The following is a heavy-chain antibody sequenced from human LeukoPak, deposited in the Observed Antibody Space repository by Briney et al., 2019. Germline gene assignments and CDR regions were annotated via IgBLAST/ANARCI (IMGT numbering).Heavy chain of an antibody. V-gene: IGHV1-46*01. Sequence: ASVKVSCKASGYTLTPYYMHWGRQAPGQGLEWMGLINPSGDSTTYAQKFQGRVTMTRDMSTTTVYMELSSLTSEDSAVYYCAAAYYYFYIDVWATGTTVSVSS. CDR2: INPSGDST. CDR3: AAAYYYFYIDV. J-gene: IGHJ6*03. CDR1: GYTLTPYY.